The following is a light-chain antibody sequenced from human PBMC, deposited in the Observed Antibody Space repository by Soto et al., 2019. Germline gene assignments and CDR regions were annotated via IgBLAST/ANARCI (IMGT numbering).Light chain of an antibody. V-gene: IGKV3-20*01. Sequence: EVVLTQSPGTLSLSPGEGATLSCRASRTVSRSYLAWYQQIPGQAPRLLIYGASSRATGIPDRFSGSGSETDFTLTITRLEPEDFAVYYCQLYGSSPTFGGGTKVEIK. J-gene: IGKJ4*01. CDR1: RTVSRSY. CDR2: GAS. CDR3: QLYGSSPT.